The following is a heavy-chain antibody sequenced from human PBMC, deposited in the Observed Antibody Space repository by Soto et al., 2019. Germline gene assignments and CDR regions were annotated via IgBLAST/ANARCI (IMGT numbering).Heavy chain of an antibody. CDR3: VKDVPYYFDISGYYLDY. Sequence: HPGRSLRFSXSLSPFSFINYAPRWDRQPPAQRLEWASAITAGGRSTYYAISVTGPFSISRDNSKNTLYLQMNSLRAEDTAVYYCVKDVPYYFDISGYYLDYWGQGSLVTVSS. CDR1: PFSFINYA. D-gene: IGHD3-22*01. V-gene: IGHV3-23*01. CDR2: ITAGGRST. J-gene: IGHJ4*02.